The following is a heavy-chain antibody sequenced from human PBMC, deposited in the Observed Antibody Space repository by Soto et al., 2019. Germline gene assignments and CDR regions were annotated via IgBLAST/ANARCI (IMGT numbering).Heavy chain of an antibody. V-gene: IGHV1-69*01. CDR1: GGIFTNNA. Sequence: QVQVVQSGAEVKKPGSSVKVSCKVSGGIFTNNAISWVRQAPGQGLEWLGGVIPLFDTAYYAQIFRGRLRISADGATTTAYMELSGLTSADTALYYCARDGMDYYGLDVWGQGTTVTASS. D-gene: IGHD1-20*01. J-gene: IGHJ6*02. CDR2: VIPLFDTA. CDR3: ARDGMDYYGLDV.